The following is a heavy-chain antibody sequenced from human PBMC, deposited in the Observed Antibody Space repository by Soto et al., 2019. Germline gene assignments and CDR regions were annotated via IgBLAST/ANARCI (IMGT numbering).Heavy chain of an antibody. Sequence: QVQLQELGPGLVKPSETLSLTCSVSGGSISSGSSYWGWFRQPPGKGLEWIGSIYYSGGTYYNPSLKTRVTISADTSRNQFSLKLTSVTAADTAVYYCARHDHGQLRFGYWGQGTLVTVSA. CDR2: IYYSGGT. CDR3: ARHDHGQLRFGY. V-gene: IGHV4-39*01. CDR1: GGSISSGSSY. D-gene: IGHD2-2*01. J-gene: IGHJ4*02.